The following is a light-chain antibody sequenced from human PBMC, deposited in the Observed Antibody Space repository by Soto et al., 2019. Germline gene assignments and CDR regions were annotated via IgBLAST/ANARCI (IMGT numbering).Light chain of an antibody. J-gene: IGLJ2*01. Sequence: SYELAQPPSVSVSPGQTASITCSGDKLGDKYACWYQQAPGQSPVLVIYQDSKRPSGIPERFSGSNSGNTATLTISGTQAMDEADYYCQGWDSRAAVFGGGTKLTVL. V-gene: IGLV3-1*01. CDR2: QDS. CDR1: KLGDKY. CDR3: QGWDSRAAV.